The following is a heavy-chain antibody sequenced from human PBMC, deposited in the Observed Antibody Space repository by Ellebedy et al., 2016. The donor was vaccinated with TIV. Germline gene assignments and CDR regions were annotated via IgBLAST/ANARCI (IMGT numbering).Heavy chain of an antibody. CDR2: IYYSGST. D-gene: IGHD5-12*01. V-gene: IGHV4-59*01. J-gene: IGHJ4*02. CDR3: ARVYSGYENFDY. CDR1: GGSISSYY. Sequence: SETLSLTXTVSGGSISSYYWSWIRQPSGKGLEWIGYIYYSGSTNYNPSLKSRVTISVDTSKNQFSLKLSSVTAADTAVYYCARVYSGYENFDYWGQGTLVTVSS.